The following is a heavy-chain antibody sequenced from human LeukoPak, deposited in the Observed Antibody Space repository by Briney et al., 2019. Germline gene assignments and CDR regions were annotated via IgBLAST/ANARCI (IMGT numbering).Heavy chain of an antibody. J-gene: IGHJ6*02. V-gene: IGHV3-48*01. CDR2: ISSSSSTI. D-gene: IGHD3-10*01. CDR1: GFTFSSYS. CDR3: ARDGWFGDSGMDV. Sequence: GGSLRLSCAASGFTFSSYSMNWVRQAPGKGLEWVSYISSSSSTIYYADSVKGRFTISRDNAKNSLYLQMNSLRAEDTAVYYCARDGWFGDSGMDVWGQGTTVTVSS.